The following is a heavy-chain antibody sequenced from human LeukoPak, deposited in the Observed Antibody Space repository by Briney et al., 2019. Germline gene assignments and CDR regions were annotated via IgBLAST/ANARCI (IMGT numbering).Heavy chain of an antibody. CDR2: IYYSGST. D-gene: IGHD3-10*01. CDR3: ARDESDYYGSGSYLDV. Sequence: SETLSLTCTVSGGSISSSSYYWGWIRQPPGKGLEWIGSIYYSGSTYYNPSLKSRVTISVDTSKNQFSLKLSSVTAADTAVYYCARDESDYYGSGSYLDVWGQGTTVTVSS. J-gene: IGHJ6*02. V-gene: IGHV4-39*07. CDR1: GGSISSSSYY.